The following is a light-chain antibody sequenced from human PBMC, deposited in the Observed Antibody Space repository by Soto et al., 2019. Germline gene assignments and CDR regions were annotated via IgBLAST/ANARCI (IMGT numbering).Light chain of an antibody. CDR1: GSDVGAYRY. Sequence: QSVLTQPASVSGSPGQSITISCTGTGSDVGAYRYVSWYQQHPGQAPKLIIYDVSNRPSGVSDRFSGSKPGNTASLTISGLQSEDEADYYCDSYTSSSSYAFGTGTKVTVL. J-gene: IGLJ1*01. CDR3: DSYTSSSSYA. CDR2: DVS. V-gene: IGLV2-14*01.